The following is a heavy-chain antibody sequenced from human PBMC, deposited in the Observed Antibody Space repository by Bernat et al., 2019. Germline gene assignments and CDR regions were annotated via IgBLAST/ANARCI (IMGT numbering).Heavy chain of an antibody. J-gene: IGHJ4*02. V-gene: IGHV3-48*01. D-gene: IGHD5-18*01. CDR1: GFTFSSYN. Sequence: EVQLVEPGGGLVQPGGSLRLSCAASGFTFSSYNMNWVRQAPGKGLEWVSFISSGSSSIYYADSVKGRFTISRDNAKNSLYLQMNSLRAEDMAVYYCARSWRYRFDYWGQGALVTVSS. CDR3: ARSWRYRFDY. CDR2: ISSGSSSI.